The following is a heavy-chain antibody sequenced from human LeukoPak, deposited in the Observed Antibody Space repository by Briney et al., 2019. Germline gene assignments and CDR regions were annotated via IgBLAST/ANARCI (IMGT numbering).Heavy chain of an antibody. CDR1: GFTFSSYS. J-gene: IGHJ4*02. V-gene: IGHV3-23*01. CDR2: TSGSGGST. CDR3: AKGGYSSGWRNYFDY. Sequence: PGGSLRLSCAASGFTFSSYSMNWVRQAPGKGLEWVSTTSGSGGSTYYADSVKGRFTISRDNSKNTLYLQMNSLRAEDTAVYYCAKGGYSSGWRNYFDYWGQGTLVTVSS. D-gene: IGHD6-19*01.